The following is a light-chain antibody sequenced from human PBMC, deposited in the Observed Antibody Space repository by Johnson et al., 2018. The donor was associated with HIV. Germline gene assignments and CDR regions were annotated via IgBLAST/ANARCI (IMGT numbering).Light chain of an antibody. V-gene: IGLV1-51*01. Sequence: QSVLTQPPSVSAAPGQKVTISCSGSSSNIGNNYVSWYQQLPGTAPKLLIYDNNKRPSGIPDRFSGSKSGTSATLGITGLQTGDAADYYCGTWDSSLSASYVSGTGTKVTVL. CDR3: GTWDSSLSASYV. J-gene: IGLJ1*01. CDR2: DNN. CDR1: SSNIGNNY.